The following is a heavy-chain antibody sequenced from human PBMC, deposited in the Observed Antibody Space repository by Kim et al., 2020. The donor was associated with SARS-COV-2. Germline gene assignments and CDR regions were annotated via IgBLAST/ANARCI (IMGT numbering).Heavy chain of an antibody. CDR2: T. V-gene: IGHV4-61*03. Sequence: TNYTPSLESRVTISLDTSKNHVSLKLSSVTAADTAVYYCARGPTRNYFDYWGQGSLVTVSS. CDR3: ARGPTRNYFDY. J-gene: IGHJ4*02.